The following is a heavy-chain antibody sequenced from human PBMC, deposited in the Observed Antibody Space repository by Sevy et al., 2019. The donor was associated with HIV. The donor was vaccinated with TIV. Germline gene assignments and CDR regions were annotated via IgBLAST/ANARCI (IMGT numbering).Heavy chain of an antibody. V-gene: IGHV3-48*02. CDR2: ISRSSSTI. Sequence: GGSLRLSCAASGFTFSSYSMNWVRQAPGKGLEWVSYISRSSSTIYYADSVKGRFTISRENAKNSLYLQMKSLRDEDTAVYYCARERKMYDSSGYYFHFDYWGQGTLVTVSS. D-gene: IGHD3-22*01. CDR1: GFTFSSYS. CDR3: ARERKMYDSSGYYFHFDY. J-gene: IGHJ4*02.